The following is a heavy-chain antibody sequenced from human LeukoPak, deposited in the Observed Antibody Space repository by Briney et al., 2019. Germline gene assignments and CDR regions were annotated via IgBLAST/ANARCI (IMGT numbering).Heavy chain of an antibody. CDR1: GFTFSSYG. CDR3: AKVSRGRGITFGGVIVSSDY. Sequence: GGSLRLSCAASGFTFSSYGMHWVRQAPGKGLEWVAFIRYDGSNKYYADSVKGRFTISRDNSKNTLYLQMNSPRAEDTAVYYCAKVSRGRGITFGGVIVSSDYWGQGTLVTVSS. V-gene: IGHV3-30*02. D-gene: IGHD3-16*02. CDR2: IRYDGSNK. J-gene: IGHJ4*02.